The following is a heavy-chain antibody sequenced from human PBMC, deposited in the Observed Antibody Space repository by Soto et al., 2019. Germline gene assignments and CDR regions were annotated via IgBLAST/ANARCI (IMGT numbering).Heavy chain of an antibody. V-gene: IGHV3-23*01. J-gene: IGHJ6*03. CDR3: AKDKAPTMVRGAEIWGYYYYMDV. CDR1: GFTFSSYA. D-gene: IGHD3-10*01. CDR2: ISCSGGST. Sequence: SGGSLRLSCAASGFTFSSYAMSWVRQAPGKGLEWVSAISCSGGSTYYADSVKGRFTISRDNAKNSLYLQMNSLRAEDTAVYYCAKDKAPTMVRGAEIWGYYYYMDVWGKGTTVTVSS.